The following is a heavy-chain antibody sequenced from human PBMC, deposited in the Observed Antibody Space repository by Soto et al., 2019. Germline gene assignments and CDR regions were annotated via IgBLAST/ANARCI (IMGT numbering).Heavy chain of an antibody. D-gene: IGHD2-15*01. CDR1: GGSISSGGYY. J-gene: IGHJ4*02. CDR3: ARDGTGYCSGGSCALDN. CDR2: IYYSGST. Sequence: PSETLSLTCTVSGGSISSGGYYWSWIRQHPGKGLEWIGYIYYSGSTYYNPSLKSRVTISVDTSKNQFSLKLSSVTAADTAVYYCARDGTGYCSGGSCALDNWGQGTLVTVSS. V-gene: IGHV4-31*03.